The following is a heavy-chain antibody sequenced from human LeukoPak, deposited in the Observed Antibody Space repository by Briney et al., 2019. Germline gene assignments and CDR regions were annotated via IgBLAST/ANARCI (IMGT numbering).Heavy chain of an antibody. J-gene: IGHJ1*01. Sequence: GGTLRLSCAASGFTFSSYGMSWVRQAPGKGLEWVSAISGSGGSTYYADSVKGRFTISRDNSKNTLYLQMNSLRAEDTAVYYCAKEIYGDSTGGRFHHWGQGTLVIVSS. D-gene: IGHD4-17*01. CDR3: AKEIYGDSTGGRFHH. CDR2: ISGSGGST. V-gene: IGHV3-23*01. CDR1: GFTFSSYG.